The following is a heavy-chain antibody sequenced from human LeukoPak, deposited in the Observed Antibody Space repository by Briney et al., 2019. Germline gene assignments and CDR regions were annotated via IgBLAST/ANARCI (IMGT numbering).Heavy chain of an antibody. CDR3: ANGHGAWDYYDSSGYGH. CDR1: GGSFSGYY. J-gene: IGHJ4*02. V-gene: IGHV4-34*01. D-gene: IGHD3-22*01. CDR2: INHSGST. Sequence: SETLSLTCAVYGGSFSGYYWSWIRQPPGKGLEWIGEINHSGSTNYNPSLKSRVTISVDTSKNQFSLKLSSVTAADTAVYYCANGHGAWDYYDSSGYGHWGQGTLVTVSS.